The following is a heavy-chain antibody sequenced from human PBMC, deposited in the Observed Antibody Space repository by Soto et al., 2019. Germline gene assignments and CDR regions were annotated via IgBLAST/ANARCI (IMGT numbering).Heavy chain of an antibody. Sequence: EVQLVESGGGLVQPGGSLRLSCATSGFTFSSHWMHWVSQAPGEGLVWVSRINGDGSRTNYAESVKGRLTISRENAKNTVSLQMNSLRAEDTAVYYCARGFRDIYALDVWGQGTTVTVSS. CDR3: ARGFRDIYALDV. CDR1: GFTFSSHW. J-gene: IGHJ6*02. V-gene: IGHV3-74*01. CDR2: INGDGSRT.